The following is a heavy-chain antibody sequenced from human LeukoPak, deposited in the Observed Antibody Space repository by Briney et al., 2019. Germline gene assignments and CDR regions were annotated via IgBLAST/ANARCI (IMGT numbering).Heavy chain of an antibody. V-gene: IGHV4-34*01. CDR1: GGSFSSYF. J-gene: IGHJ5*02. CDR3: SRDFTGRSWFDP. Sequence: SETLSLTCAGYGGSFSSYFWTWIRQTPGKGLEWIGEINHSGTTNYNPSLKSRVTMSVDTSKDQFSLKLSSVTAADTAVYYCSRDFTGRSWFDPWGQGTLVTVSS. CDR2: INHSGTT. D-gene: IGHD1-14*01.